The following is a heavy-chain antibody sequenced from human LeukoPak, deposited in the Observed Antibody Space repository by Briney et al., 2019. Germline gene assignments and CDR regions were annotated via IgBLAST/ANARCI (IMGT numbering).Heavy chain of an antibody. CDR2: INPSGGST. CDR1: GYTSTSYY. CDR3: AREGLKPYFDY. Sequence: ASVKVSCKASGYTSTSYYMHWVRQAPGQGLEWMGIINPSGGSTSYAQKFQGRVTMTRDTSTSTVYMELSSLRSEDTAVYYCAREGLKPYFDYWGQGTLVTVSS. J-gene: IGHJ4*02. V-gene: IGHV1-46*01.